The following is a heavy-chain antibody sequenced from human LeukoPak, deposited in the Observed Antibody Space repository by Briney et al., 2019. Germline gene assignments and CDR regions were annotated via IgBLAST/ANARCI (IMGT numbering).Heavy chain of an antibody. V-gene: IGHV1-69*01. CDR1: GDTFSKYP. CDR2: SVPIFGGP. D-gene: IGHD2-2*02. J-gene: IGHJ5*02. CDR3: AIGSDTVPGPAAIRGSNWFDP. Sequence: SVKVSCQASGDTFSKYPISWVRQAPGQGLEWMGGSVPIFGGPNYAQKFQGRVTITVDESASTAYMELSSLTYEDTALYYCAIGSDTVPGPAAIRGSNWFDPRGQGTLVTVSS.